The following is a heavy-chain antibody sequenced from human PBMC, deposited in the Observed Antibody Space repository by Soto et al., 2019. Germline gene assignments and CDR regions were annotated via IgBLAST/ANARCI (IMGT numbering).Heavy chain of an antibody. V-gene: IGHV4-61*08. CDR2: IYYSGGT. J-gene: IGHJ4*02. CDR3: ARGVGYYDSSGYYSFDY. CDR1: GGSISSGGYY. Sequence: SETLSLTCTVSGGSISSGGYYWSWIRQHPGKGLEWIGYIYYSGGTNYNPSLKSRVTISVDTSKNQFSLKLSSVTAADTAVYYCARGVGYYDSSGYYSFDYWGQGTLVTVSS. D-gene: IGHD3-22*01.